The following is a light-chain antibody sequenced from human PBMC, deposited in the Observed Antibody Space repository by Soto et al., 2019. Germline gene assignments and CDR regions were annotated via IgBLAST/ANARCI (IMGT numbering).Light chain of an antibody. CDR1: QDIGND. Sequence: IQMTQSPSSLSVSVPDRVTITCRASQDIGNDLGWYQQRPGEAPELLLYGASTLRSGVPSRLSGSGSGTHFALTVNDLEPEDSATYFCLQYYTSPWTFGQGTKVEI. CDR3: LQYYTSPWT. CDR2: GAS. J-gene: IGKJ1*01. V-gene: IGKV1-6*02.